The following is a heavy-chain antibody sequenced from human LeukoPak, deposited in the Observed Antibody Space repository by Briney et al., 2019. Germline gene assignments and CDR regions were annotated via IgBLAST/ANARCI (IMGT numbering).Heavy chain of an antibody. J-gene: IGHJ6*02. CDR1: GFTFSNAW. CDR2: IKSKTDGGTT. CDR3: TTRGTRPDYYYYYGMDV. D-gene: IGHD2-2*01. V-gene: IGHV3-15*01. Sequence: PGGSLRLSCAASGFTFSNAWMSWVRQAPGKGPEWVGRIKSKTDGGTTDYAAPVKGRFTISRDDSKNTLYLQINSLKTEDTAVYYCTTRGTRPDYYYYYGMDVWGQGTTVTVSS.